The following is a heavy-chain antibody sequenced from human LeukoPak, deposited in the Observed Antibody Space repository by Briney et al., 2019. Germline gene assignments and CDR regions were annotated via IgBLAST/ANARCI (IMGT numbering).Heavy chain of an antibody. CDR3: AREDPQTTVPEGMDV. V-gene: IGHV4-59*01. CDR1: GGSISYYY. J-gene: IGHJ6*02. CDR2: IYYSGTT. D-gene: IGHD4-17*01. Sequence: SQTLSLTCTVSGGSISYYYWSWIRQSPGKALEWIGYIYYSGTTNYNPSLKSRVTISVDTSKNQFSLQLRSVTAADTAVYYCAREDPQTTVPEGMDVWGQGTTVTVSS.